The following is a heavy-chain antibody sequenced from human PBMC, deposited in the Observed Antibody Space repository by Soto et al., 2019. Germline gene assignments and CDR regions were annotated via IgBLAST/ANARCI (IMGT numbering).Heavy chain of an antibody. CDR1: GFTFDDYA. V-gene: IGHV3-9*01. D-gene: IGHD6-19*01. CDR3: AKDSVPGSSGWFDGFDI. Sequence: PGGSLRLSCAASGFTFDDYAMHWVRQAPGKGLEWVSGISWNSGYIGYADSVKGRFTISRDNAKNSLHLQMNSLRAEDTALYYCAKDSVPGSSGWFDGFDIWGQGTMVTVSS. CDR2: ISWNSGYI. J-gene: IGHJ3*02.